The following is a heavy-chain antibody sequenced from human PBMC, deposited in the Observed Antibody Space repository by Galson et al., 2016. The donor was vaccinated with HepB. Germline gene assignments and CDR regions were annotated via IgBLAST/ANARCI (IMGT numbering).Heavy chain of an antibody. D-gene: IGHD3-22*01. V-gene: IGHV4-31*03. CDR3: ARGLSGAYYYATDY. CDR1: GGSISSGGFY. CDR2: MYHSGNT. Sequence: TLSLTCTVSGGSISSGGFYWSWIRQHPGRGLEWIGYMYHSGNTYYNSSLKSRLTISLDTSKNQFSLKLSSVTAADTAVYYCARGLSGAYYYATDYWGQGTLVTVSS. J-gene: IGHJ4*02.